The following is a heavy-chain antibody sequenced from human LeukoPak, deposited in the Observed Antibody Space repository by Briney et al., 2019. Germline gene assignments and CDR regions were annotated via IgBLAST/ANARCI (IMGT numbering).Heavy chain of an antibody. CDR1: GFTFSSYA. D-gene: IGHD3-22*01. J-gene: IGHJ4*02. CDR2: ISGSGDST. CDR3: AKGSYYDSSGSFYFDY. V-gene: IGHV3-23*01. Sequence: GGSLRLSCAASGFTFSSYAVSWVRDAPGKGLEWVSGISGSGDSTYYADSVKGRFTISRDNSKNTLYVQVNSLGTEDTAAYYCAKGSYYDSSGSFYFDYWGQGTLVTVSS.